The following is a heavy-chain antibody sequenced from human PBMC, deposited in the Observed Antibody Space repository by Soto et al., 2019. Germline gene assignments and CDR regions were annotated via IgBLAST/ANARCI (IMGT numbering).Heavy chain of an antibody. D-gene: IGHD3-22*01. Sequence: SETLSLTCSVSGGSISSSYWNWIRQPAGKGLEWIGRFYTTGRASYNPSLKGRLTLSGDTSKNQFSLRLGSVTAADTAVYYCARERGDSSGYYSEEDAFDIWGQGTMVTVSS. V-gene: IGHV4-4*07. CDR3: ARERGDSSGYYSEEDAFDI. CDR1: GGSISSSY. J-gene: IGHJ3*02. CDR2: FYTTGRA.